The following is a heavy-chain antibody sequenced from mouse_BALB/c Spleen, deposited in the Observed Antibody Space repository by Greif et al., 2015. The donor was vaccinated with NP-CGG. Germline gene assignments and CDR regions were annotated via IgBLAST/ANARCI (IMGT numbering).Heavy chain of an antibody. CDR3: TRLGDY. V-gene: IGHV1S22*01. J-gene: IGHJ2*01. D-gene: IGHD4-1*01. Sequence: LQQSGSELVRPGASVKLSCKASGYTFTSYWMHWVKQRPGQGLEWIGNIYPGSGSTNYDEKFKSKATLTVDTSSSTAYMQLSSLTSEDSAVYYCTRLGDYCGQGTTLTVSS. CDR2: IYPGSGST. CDR1: GYTFTSYW.